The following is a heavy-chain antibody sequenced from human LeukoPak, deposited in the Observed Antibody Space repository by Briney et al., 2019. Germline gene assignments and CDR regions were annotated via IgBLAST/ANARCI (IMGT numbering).Heavy chain of an antibody. J-gene: IGHJ4*02. Sequence: SETLSLTCAVSGGSISSSNWWSWVRQPPGKGLEWIGEIYHSGSTNYNPSLKSRVTISVDKSKNQFSLKLSSVTAADTAVYYCARAPIAYGSGSYLEDWGQGTLVTVSS. CDR1: GGSISSSNW. D-gene: IGHD3-10*01. CDR2: IYHSGST. CDR3: ARAPIAYGSGSYLED. V-gene: IGHV4-4*02.